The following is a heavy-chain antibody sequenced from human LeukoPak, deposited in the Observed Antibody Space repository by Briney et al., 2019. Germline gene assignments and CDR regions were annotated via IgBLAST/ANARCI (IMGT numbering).Heavy chain of an antibody. J-gene: IGHJ4*02. V-gene: IGHV1-2*02. D-gene: IGHD3-16*01. Sequence: ASVKVSRKAFGYTFTGYYMHWVRQAPGQGLEWMGWINPHSGGTKYAQIFQGRVSTTRDTSISTAYMELSRLRFDDTAVYYCARDPVGASGYWGQGTLVTVSS. CDR1: GYTFTGYY. CDR3: ARDPVGASGY. CDR2: INPHSGGT.